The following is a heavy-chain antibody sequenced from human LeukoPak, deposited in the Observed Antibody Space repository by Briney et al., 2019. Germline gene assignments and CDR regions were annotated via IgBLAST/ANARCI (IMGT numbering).Heavy chain of an antibody. J-gene: IGHJ4*02. D-gene: IGHD1-1*01. CDR2: IDPNSGGT. V-gene: IGHV1-2*02. CDR1: GYTFTGYY. CDR3: ARGRKNWNYDDY. Sequence: GASVKVSCKASGYTFTGYYMHWVRQAPGQGLEWMGWIDPNSGGTNYARKFQGRVTMTRDTSISTAYMELSRLRSDDTAVYYCARGRKNWNYDDYWGQGTLVTVSS.